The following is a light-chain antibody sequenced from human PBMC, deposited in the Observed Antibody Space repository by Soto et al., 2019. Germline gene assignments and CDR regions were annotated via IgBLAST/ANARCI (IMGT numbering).Light chain of an antibody. J-gene: IGKJ4*01. CDR3: QQYHTNGYST. CDR2: KAS. V-gene: IGKV1-5*03. Sequence: DIQMTQSPSTLSASVGDRVTITCRASQSISSWLAWYQQKPGKAPKLLIYKASSLESGVPSRFSGSVSGTEFTLTISSLQPDDFATYYCQQYHTNGYSTFGGGTKVEIK. CDR1: QSISSW.